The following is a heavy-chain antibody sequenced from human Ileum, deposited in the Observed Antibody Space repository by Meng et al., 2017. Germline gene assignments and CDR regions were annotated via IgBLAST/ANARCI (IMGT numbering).Heavy chain of an antibody. CDR1: GYCVRSSCCY. J-gene: IGHJ4*02. CDR2: VYYNGVT. D-gene: IGHD1-26*01. CDR3: TRERSWSDFGYFDD. V-gene: IGHV4-61*01. Sequence: QGQWQESGPGLVMPSETLPLSFTVSGYCVRSSCCYWSWIRQSAGKGLEWIGYVYYNGVTNYNPSLRSRITTSIDTSKNQFSLKLSSVTAADTALYYCTRERSWSDFGYFDDWGRGTLVTVSS.